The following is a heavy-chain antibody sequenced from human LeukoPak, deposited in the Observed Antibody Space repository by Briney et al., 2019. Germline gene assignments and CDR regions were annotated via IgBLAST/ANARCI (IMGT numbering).Heavy chain of an antibody. CDR3: ARGRELLSSFDY. V-gene: IGHV3-7*01. Sequence: GGSLRLSCAASGFTFTKYWMTWVRQAPGKGLEWLANIKQDGREKFYVDSVKGRFTISSDNAKNSLDLQINGLGAEDTAVYYCARGRELLSSFDYWGEGALVTVSS. J-gene: IGHJ4*02. D-gene: IGHD1-26*01. CDR2: IKQDGREK. CDR1: GFTFTKYW.